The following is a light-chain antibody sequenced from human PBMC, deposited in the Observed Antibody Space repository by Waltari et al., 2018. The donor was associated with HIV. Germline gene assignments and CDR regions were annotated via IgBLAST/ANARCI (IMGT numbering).Light chain of an antibody. CDR3: CSYAGSRVI. CDR1: SNDIGAYNY. CDR2: DVN. J-gene: IGLJ2*01. Sequence: QSALTQPRSVSGSPGQSVTISCVGTSNDIGAYNYVSWYQQHPGKAPKVMIYDVNKRPSGVPDRFSGSKSGYTASLTISGLQAEGEADYYCCSYAGSRVIFGGGTKLTVL. V-gene: IGLV2-11*01.